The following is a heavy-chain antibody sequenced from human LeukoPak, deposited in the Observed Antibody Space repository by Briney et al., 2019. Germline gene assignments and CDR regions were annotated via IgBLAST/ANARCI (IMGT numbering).Heavy chain of an antibody. J-gene: IGHJ6*03. CDR3: ARHQAVPAAPGVYYYYYMVV. D-gene: IGHD2-2*01. CDR2: IYYSGST. CDR1: GGSISSSSYY. Sequence: PSETLSLTCTVSGGSISSSSYYWGWIRQPPGKGLEWIGSIYYSGSTYYNPSLKSRVTISVDTSKNQFSLKLSSVTAADTAVYYCARHQAVPAAPGVYYYYYMVVWGKGTTVTVSS. V-gene: IGHV4-39*01.